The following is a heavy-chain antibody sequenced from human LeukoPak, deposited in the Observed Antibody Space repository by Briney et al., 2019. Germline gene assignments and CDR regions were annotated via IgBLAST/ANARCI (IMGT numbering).Heavy chain of an antibody. CDR2: IYPGDSDT. Sequence: GESLKISCKGSGYSFTSYWIGWVRQMPGKGLEWMGIIYPGDSDTRYSPSFQGHVTISADKSISTAYLQWSSLKASDTAMYYCARHPLSYYDILTGYFTYYFDYWGQGTLVTVSS. D-gene: IGHD3-9*01. V-gene: IGHV5-51*01. CDR1: GYSFTSYW. CDR3: ARHPLSYYDILTGYFTYYFDY. J-gene: IGHJ4*02.